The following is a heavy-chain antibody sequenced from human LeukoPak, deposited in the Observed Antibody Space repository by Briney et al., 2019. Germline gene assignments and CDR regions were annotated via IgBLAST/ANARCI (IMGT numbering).Heavy chain of an antibody. D-gene: IGHD2-15*01. V-gene: IGHV4-39*01. CDR2: IHYSGST. J-gene: IGHJ6*03. CDR1: GSSITSSTYH. Sequence: SETLSLTCTVAGSSITSSTYHWGWIRQPPGKGLEWIGTIHYSGSTYKNPSLESRVTLFVEMSKNQFTLKLSSVTAADTAVYYCARVVPDPYSRDYYYMDVWGEGTTVAVSS. CDR3: ARVVPDPYSRDYYYMDV.